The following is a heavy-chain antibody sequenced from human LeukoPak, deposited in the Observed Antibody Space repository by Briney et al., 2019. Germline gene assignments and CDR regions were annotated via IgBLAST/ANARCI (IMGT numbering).Heavy chain of an antibody. CDR2: INHSGDT. CDR3: ARHLRLLESPFPPRAFDI. V-gene: IGHV4-34*01. CDR1: GGSFSGYF. Sequence: ETLSVTCAVYGGSFSGYFYNWIRQTPGQGLEWIGEINHSGDTNYNPSLKSRLTMSVDSSKNQLSPTLSSLTAADTAVYYCARHLRLLESPFPPRAFDIWGQGTTVTVSS. D-gene: IGHD3-3*01. J-gene: IGHJ3*02.